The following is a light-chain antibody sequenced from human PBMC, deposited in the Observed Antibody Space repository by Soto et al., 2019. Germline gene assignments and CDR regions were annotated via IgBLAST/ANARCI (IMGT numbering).Light chain of an antibody. CDR2: AAS. J-gene: IGKJ1*01. V-gene: IGKV3-20*01. CDR3: QQYGHSPRT. Sequence: EIVFTQSPGTLSLSEGVRATLSCKASQSVADNYLAWYQQKPGQAPRLLIYAASRRAIGIPDTFSGSGSGTDFTLTITRLEPEDFALYYCQQYGHSPRTFGQGTKVDTK. CDR1: QSVADNY.